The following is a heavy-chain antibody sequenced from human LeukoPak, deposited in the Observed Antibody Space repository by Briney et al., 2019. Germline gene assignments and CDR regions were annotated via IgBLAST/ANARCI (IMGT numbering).Heavy chain of an antibody. CDR2: IKQDGSEK. D-gene: IGHD2-15*01. J-gene: IGHJ4*02. CDR1: GFTFSSYW. V-gene: IGHV3-7*03. Sequence: GGSLRLSCAASGFTFSSYWMSWVRQAPGKGLEWVANIKQDGSEKYYVDSVKGRFTISRDNAKNTLYLQMNSLRAEDTAVYYCARTPGYCSGDRCYYYYDYWGQGTLVTVSS. CDR3: ARTPGYCSGDRCYYYYDY.